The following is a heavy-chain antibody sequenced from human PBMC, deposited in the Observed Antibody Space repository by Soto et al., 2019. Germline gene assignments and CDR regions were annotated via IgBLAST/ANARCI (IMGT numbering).Heavy chain of an antibody. CDR2: IWYDGSNK. Sequence: QVQLVESGGGVVQPGRSLRLSCAASGFTFSTYGMHWVRQAPGKGLEWVAIIWYDGSNKYYGDSVKGRFTNSRDNSKNTLYLQMNSLRAEDTAVYYCARDPSFMITFGGVIVPYYFDYWGQGTLVTVSS. J-gene: IGHJ4*02. CDR1: GFTFSTYG. CDR3: ARDPSFMITFGGVIVPYYFDY. D-gene: IGHD3-16*02. V-gene: IGHV3-33*01.